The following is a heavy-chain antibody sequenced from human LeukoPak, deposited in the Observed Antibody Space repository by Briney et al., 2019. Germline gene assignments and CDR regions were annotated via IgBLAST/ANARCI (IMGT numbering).Heavy chain of an antibody. J-gene: IGHJ2*01. V-gene: IGHV4-59*01. Sequence: PSETLSFTCTVSGVSISRYYWSWIRQPPAKGLEWLGNKDYSGSTNYNRTLKSRVTISVDTSKNQFSLKLSSVTAADTAVYYCARVYYSSSYDYWYFDLWGRGTLFTVSS. CDR2: KDYSGST. D-gene: IGHD6-13*01. CDR3: ARVYYSSSYDYWYFDL. CDR1: GVSISRYY.